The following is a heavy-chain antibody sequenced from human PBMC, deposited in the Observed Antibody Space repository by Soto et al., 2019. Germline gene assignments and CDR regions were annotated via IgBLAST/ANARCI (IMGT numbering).Heavy chain of an antibody. V-gene: IGHV3-33*01. CDR1: GFIFRNYG. CDR2: IWYDGNAH. Sequence: QVQLVESGGGVVQPGRSLRLSCAASGFIFRNYGIHWVRQAPGKGLEWVAIIWYDGNAHYYADSVKGRFTISRDNSKNTLYLQMNSLRAEDTAVYYCARVGPQLVDYYYYAMDVWGQGTTVIVSS. CDR3: ARVGPQLVDYYYYAMDV. D-gene: IGHD6-6*01. J-gene: IGHJ6*02.